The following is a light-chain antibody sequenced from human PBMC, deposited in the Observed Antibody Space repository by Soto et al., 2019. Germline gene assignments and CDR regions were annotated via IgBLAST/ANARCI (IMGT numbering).Light chain of an antibody. CDR2: DVN. CDR3: SSYTSSSTLAV. J-gene: IGLJ2*01. Sequence: QSALTQPASVSGSPGQSITISCTGTSSDVGGYNYVSWYQQDPGKAPKLMIYDVNNRPSGVSNRFSGSKSGNTASLTISGLQAEDEASYYCSSYTSSSTLAVFGGGTKVTVL. V-gene: IGLV2-14*01. CDR1: SSDVGGYNY.